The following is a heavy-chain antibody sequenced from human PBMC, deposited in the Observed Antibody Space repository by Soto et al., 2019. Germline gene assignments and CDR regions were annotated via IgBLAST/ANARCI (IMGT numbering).Heavy chain of an antibody. CDR1: EGTFNSHV. J-gene: IGHJ6*02. CDR2: ILPLFGTT. Sequence: QVQLVQSRSEVKKPGSSVRVSCRASEGTFNSHVVSWVRQAPGQGLQWMGGILPLFGTTNYAHQLEGRVTITADSSTATSFLELSGLTPGDTAVYYCARGGTQYESSQKYYQYGLDVWGQGTTVIVSS. D-gene: IGHD2-15*01. CDR3: ARGGTQYESSQKYYQYGLDV. V-gene: IGHV1-69*01.